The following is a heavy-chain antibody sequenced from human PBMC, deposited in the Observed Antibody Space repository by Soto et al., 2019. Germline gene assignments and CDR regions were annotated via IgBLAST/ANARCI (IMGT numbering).Heavy chain of an antibody. CDR2: IPYDGSNK. CDR3: ARDLFSSGSVSYYLAY. Sequence: QVQLVESGGGVVQPGRSLRLSCAASGFTFSSYVMHWVRQAPGKGLQWVAFIPYDGSNKYYADSVKGRFTISRDNSKNTLYLQMNSLRVEDTAVYYCARDLFSSGSVSYYLAYWGQGTLVTVSS. J-gene: IGHJ4*02. V-gene: IGHV3-30-3*01. CDR1: GFTFSSYV. D-gene: IGHD3-10*01.